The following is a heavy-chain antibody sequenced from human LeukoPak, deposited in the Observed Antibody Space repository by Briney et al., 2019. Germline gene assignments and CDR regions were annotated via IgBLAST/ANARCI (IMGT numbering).Heavy chain of an antibody. CDR2: IFSTGST. D-gene: IGHD5-12*01. V-gene: IGHV4-30-4*08. CDR1: GGSINSGDHY. J-gene: IGHJ4*02. Sequence: SQTLSLTCTVSGGSINSGDHYWSWIRQSPGKGPEWIGYIFSTGSTYYNPSLQSRLTISQDKSTNQFFLKLTSVTAADTAVYFCARDRGRWLRPYFDPWGLGTLVTVSS. CDR3: ARDRGRWLRPYFDP.